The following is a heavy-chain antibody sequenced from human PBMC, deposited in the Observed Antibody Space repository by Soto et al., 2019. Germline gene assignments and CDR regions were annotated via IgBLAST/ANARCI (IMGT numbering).Heavy chain of an antibody. D-gene: IGHD3-10*01. V-gene: IGHV4-39*01. J-gene: IGHJ4*02. CDR2: IYYTTAT. CDR3: ARLEEYDDFSYYTSPFDY. Sequence: RRLWIAKIYYTTATYTYPALNRRVTISVDTSRNQFSLQLTTVTAADTAVYFCARLEEYDDFSYYTSPFDYWGQGTLVTVSS.